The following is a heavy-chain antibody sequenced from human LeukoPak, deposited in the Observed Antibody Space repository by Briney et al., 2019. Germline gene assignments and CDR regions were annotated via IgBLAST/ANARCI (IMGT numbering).Heavy chain of an antibody. CDR3: ARGSPGVAALTFDY. CDR2: IYPSGGT. Sequence: SETLSLTCTVSGGSISGYYWSWIRQPAGKGLEWIGRIYPSGGTNYNPSLKSRVTVSVDTSKNQFSLRLSSVTAADTAVYYCARGSPGVAALTFDYWGQGTLVTVSS. V-gene: IGHV4-4*07. J-gene: IGHJ4*02. CDR1: GGSISGYY. D-gene: IGHD4/OR15-4a*01.